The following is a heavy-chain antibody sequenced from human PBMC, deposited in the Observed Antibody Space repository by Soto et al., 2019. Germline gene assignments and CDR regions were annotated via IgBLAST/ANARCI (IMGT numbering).Heavy chain of an antibody. CDR3: ARYYDFWSGPITVSYGMDV. CDR1: GGSVSSGSYY. V-gene: IGHV4-61*01. D-gene: IGHD3-3*01. CDR2: IYYSGST. Sequence: SETLSLICTVSGGSVSSGSYYWSWIRQPPGKGLEWIGYIYYSGSTNYNPSLKSRVTISVDTSKNQFSLKLSSVTAADTAVYFCARYYDFWSGPITVSYGMDVWGQGTTVTVSS. J-gene: IGHJ6*02.